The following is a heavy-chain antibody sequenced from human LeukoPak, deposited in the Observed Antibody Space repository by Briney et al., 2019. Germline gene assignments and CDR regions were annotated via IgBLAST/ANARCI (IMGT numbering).Heavy chain of an antibody. CDR2: IYDSGST. V-gene: IGHV4-59*01. CDR1: GGSISSYY. J-gene: IGHJ5*02. CDR3: ARVGSDWNDVRYNWFDP. D-gene: IGHD1-1*01. Sequence: SETLSPTCTVSGGSISSYYWSWIRQPPGKGLEWIGYIYDSGSTNYNPSLKSRVTISVDTSKNQFSLKLSSVTAADTAVYYCARVGSDWNDVRYNWFDPWGQGTLVTVSS.